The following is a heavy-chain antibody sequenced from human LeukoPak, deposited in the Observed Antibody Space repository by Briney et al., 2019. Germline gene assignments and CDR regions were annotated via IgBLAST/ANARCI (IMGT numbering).Heavy chain of an antibody. Sequence: SETLSLTCTVSSDSISSYYWSWIRQPAGKGLEWIGRIYTGGSTNYNPSLKSRVTISVDTSKNQFSLKLSSVTAADTAVYYCARSYGDYSAPFDYWGQGTLATVSS. CDR2: IYTGGST. V-gene: IGHV4-4*07. D-gene: IGHD4-17*01. CDR3: ARSYGDYSAPFDY. J-gene: IGHJ4*02. CDR1: SDSISSYY.